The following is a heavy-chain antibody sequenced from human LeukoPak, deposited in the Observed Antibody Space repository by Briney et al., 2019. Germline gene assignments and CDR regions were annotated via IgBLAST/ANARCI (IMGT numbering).Heavy chain of an antibody. J-gene: IGHJ4*02. CDR3: ARGPRGPVAGNYFDY. D-gene: IGHD6-19*01. CDR2: FYQSGTT. Sequence: PSETLSLTCTVSGGSISSYYWGWIRQPPGKGLEWIGSFYQSGTTYYSPSLRSRVTISVDTSKNQFSLKLSSVTAADTAIFYCARGPRGPVAGNYFDYWGQGTLVTVSS. CDR1: GGSISSYY. V-gene: IGHV4-38-2*02.